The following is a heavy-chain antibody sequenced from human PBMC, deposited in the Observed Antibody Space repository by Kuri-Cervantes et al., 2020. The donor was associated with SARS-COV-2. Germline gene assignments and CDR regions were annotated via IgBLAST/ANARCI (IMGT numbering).Heavy chain of an antibody. Sequence: GSLRLSCTVSGGPISSSSYYWGWIRQPPGKGLEWIGSIYYSGSTNYNPSLKSRVTISVDTSKNQFSLKLSSVTAADTAVYYCARRRDLYDLWSGYYPDWDYWGQGTLVTVSS. CDR2: IYYSGST. CDR1: GGPISSSSYY. V-gene: IGHV4-39*01. D-gene: IGHD3-3*01. J-gene: IGHJ4*02. CDR3: ARRRDLYDLWSGYYPDWDY.